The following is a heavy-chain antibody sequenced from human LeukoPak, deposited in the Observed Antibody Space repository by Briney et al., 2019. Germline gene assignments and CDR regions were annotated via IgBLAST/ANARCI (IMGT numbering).Heavy chain of an antibody. Sequence: GGSLRLSCAASRFIFTNYWIHWVRQAPGKGLVWVSHVNNDGSATSYADSVKGRFTISRDSAKNTVYLHMNSLRVEDTAVYHRTSFFETNWGQGTLVTVSS. V-gene: IGHV3-74*01. CDR3: TSFFETN. D-gene: IGHD2/OR15-2a*01. J-gene: IGHJ4*02. CDR2: VNNDGSAT. CDR1: RFIFTNYW.